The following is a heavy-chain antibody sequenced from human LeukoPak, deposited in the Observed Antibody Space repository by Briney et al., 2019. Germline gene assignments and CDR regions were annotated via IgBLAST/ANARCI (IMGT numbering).Heavy chain of an antibody. V-gene: IGHV4-39*07. CDR3: ARAGIAVAGTIDY. D-gene: IGHD6-19*01. CDR1: GGSISSSSYY. Sequence: SETLSLTCTVSGGSISSSSYYWGWIRQPPGKGLEWIGSIYYSGSTYYNPSLKSRVTISVDTSKNQFSLKLSSVTAADTAVYYCARAGIAVAGTIDYWGQGTLVTVSS. J-gene: IGHJ4*02. CDR2: IYYSGST.